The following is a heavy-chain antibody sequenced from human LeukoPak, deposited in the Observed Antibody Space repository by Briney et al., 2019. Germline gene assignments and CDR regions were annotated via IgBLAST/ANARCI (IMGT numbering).Heavy chain of an antibody. CDR3: AREYGSHFDY. J-gene: IGHJ4*02. CDR1: GFTFNNYA. CDR2: ISGSDAGT. Sequence: GGSLRLSCAASGFTFNNYAMSWVRQAPGKGLEWVSAISGSDAGTFYADSVKGRFTISRDDSKNTLYLQMNSLRAEDTAVYYCAREYGSHFDYWGQGTLVTVSS. V-gene: IGHV3-23*01. D-gene: IGHD3-10*01.